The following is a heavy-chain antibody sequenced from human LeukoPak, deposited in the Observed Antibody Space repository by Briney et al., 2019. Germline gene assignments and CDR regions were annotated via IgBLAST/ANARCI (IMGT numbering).Heavy chain of an antibody. J-gene: IGHJ6*02. CDR2: ISGGSSSI. CDR3: ARHEYSAGMNYGMDV. Sequence: GGSLRLSCAASGFTFSTYHMNWVRQAPGKGLEWVSVISGGSSSIYYTDSVKGRSTISRDNAKNSLYLQMNSLRAEDTAVYYCARHEYSAGMNYGMDVWGQGATVTVSS. V-gene: IGHV3-21*01. CDR1: GFTFSTYH. D-gene: IGHD4-11*01.